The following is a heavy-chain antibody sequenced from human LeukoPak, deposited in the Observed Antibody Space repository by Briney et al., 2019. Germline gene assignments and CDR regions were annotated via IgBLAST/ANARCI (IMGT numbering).Heavy chain of an antibody. CDR1: GFTFSSNW. Sequence: GGSLRLSCTVSGFTFSSNWMTWVRQAPGKGLEWVANIKEDGSDKYYVDSVKGRFTISRDNAKNSLYLQMNSLRAEDTAVYYCARVRSGGYFDYWGQGTLVTVSS. V-gene: IGHV3-7*05. CDR2: IKEDGSDK. J-gene: IGHJ4*02. CDR3: ARVRSGGYFDY. D-gene: IGHD6-19*01.